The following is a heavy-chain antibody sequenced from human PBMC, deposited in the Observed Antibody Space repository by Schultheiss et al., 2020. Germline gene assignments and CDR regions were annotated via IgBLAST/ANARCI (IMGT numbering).Heavy chain of an antibody. CDR1: GGSLSPYY. CDR2: IYYSGTT. V-gene: IGHV4-59*01. Sequence: SETLSLTCSVSGGSLSPYYWNWVRQSPGKGLEWIGYIYYSGTTNYKPSLKSRVTMSIDTSTNQFSLNLRSVTAADTAVYYCARGQTVRGLEYWGQGALVTVSS. D-gene: IGHD4-17*01. CDR3: ARGQTVRGLEY. J-gene: IGHJ4*02.